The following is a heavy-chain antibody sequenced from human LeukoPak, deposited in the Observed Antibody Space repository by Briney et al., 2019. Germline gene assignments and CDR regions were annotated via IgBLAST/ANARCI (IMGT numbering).Heavy chain of an antibody. Sequence: GASVKVSCKASGYTFTSYGISWVRQAPGRGLEWMGWISAYNGNTNYAQKLQGRVTMTTDTSTSTAYMELRSLRSDDTVVYYCARDRPEYSSSSFDYWGQGTLVTVSS. CDR1: GYTFTSYG. CDR2: ISAYNGNT. V-gene: IGHV1-18*01. CDR3: ARDRPEYSSSSFDY. J-gene: IGHJ4*02. D-gene: IGHD6-6*01.